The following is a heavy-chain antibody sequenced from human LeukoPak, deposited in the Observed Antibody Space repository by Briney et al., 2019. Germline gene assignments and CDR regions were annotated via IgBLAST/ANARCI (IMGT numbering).Heavy chain of an antibody. CDR3: ARGGTAYCGGDCYSPQNHPPLFDY. Sequence: PGGSLRLSCAASGFTFSSYAMHWVRQAPGKGLEWVAVIWYDGSNKYYADSVKGRFTISRDNSKNTLYLQMNSLRAEDTAVYYCARGGTAYCGGDCYSPQNHPPLFDYWGQGTLVTVSS. V-gene: IGHV3-33*08. D-gene: IGHD2-21*02. CDR1: GFTFSSYA. J-gene: IGHJ4*02. CDR2: IWYDGSNK.